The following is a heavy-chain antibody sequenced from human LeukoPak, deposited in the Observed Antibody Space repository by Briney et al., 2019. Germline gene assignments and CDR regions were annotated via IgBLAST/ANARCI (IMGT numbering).Heavy chain of an antibody. CDR3: ASSTLCSSTSCSVTSFDY. Sequence: GESLKISCKGSGYSFTSYWIGWVRQMPGKGLEWMGIIYPGDSDTRYSPSFQGQVTISADKSISTAYLQWSSLKASDTAMYYCASSTLCSSTSCSVTSFDYWGQGTLVTVSS. J-gene: IGHJ4*02. CDR1: GYSFTSYW. CDR2: IYPGDSDT. D-gene: IGHD2-2*01. V-gene: IGHV5-51*01.